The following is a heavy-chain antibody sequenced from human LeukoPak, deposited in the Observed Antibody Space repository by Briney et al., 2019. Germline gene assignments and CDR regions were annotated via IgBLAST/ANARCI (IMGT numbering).Heavy chain of an antibody. Sequence: ASVKASCKASGGTFSSYAISWVRQAPGQGLEWMGWISAYNGNTNYAQKLQGRVTMTTDTSTSTAYMELRSLRSDDTAVYYCARNTPFDIWGQGTMVTVSS. D-gene: IGHD2-2*02. CDR2: ISAYNGNT. CDR3: ARNTPFDI. V-gene: IGHV1-18*01. CDR1: GGTFSSYA. J-gene: IGHJ3*02.